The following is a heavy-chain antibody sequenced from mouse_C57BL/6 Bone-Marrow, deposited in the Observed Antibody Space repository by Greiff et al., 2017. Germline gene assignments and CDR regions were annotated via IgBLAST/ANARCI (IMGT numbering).Heavy chain of an antibody. J-gene: IGHJ3*01. Sequence: QVQLKQSGAELMKPGASVTLSCKATGYTFTGYWIEWVKQRPGHGLEWIGEILPGSGSTNYNEKFKGKATFTADTSSNTAYMQLSSLTTEDSAIYYCARSPAYYSNYGGFAYWGQGTLGTVAA. V-gene: IGHV1-9*01. CDR3: ARSPAYYSNYGGFAY. CDR2: ILPGSGST. CDR1: GYTFTGYW. D-gene: IGHD2-5*01.